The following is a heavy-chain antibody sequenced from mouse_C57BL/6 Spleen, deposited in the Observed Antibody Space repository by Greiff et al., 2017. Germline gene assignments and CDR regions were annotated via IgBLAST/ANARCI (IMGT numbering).Heavy chain of an antibody. J-gene: IGHJ1*03. V-gene: IGHV1-55*01. Sequence: QVQLQQPGAELVKPGASVKMSCKASGYTFTSYWITWVKQRPGQGLEWIGDIYPGSGSTNYNEKFKSKATLTVDTSSSTAYMQLSSLTSEDSAVYYCARRNNDYWYFYVWGTGTTVSVSS. CDR1: GYTFTSYW. CDR2: IYPGSGST. CDR3: ARRNNDYWYFYV. D-gene: IGHD2-3*01.